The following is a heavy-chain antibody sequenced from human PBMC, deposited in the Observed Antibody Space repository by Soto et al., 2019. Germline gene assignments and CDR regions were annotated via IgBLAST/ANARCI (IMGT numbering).Heavy chain of an antibody. CDR2: IYYSGST. V-gene: IGHV4-31*03. D-gene: IGHD2-2*01. CDR3: ARGGCSSTSCYYFYYYYGMDV. Sequence: TSETLSLTCTVSGGSISSGGYYWSWIRQHPGKGLEWIGYIYYSGSTYYNPSLKSRVTISVDTSKNQFSLKLSSVTAADTAVYYCARGGCSSTSCYYFYYYYGMDVWGQGTTVTVSS. J-gene: IGHJ6*02. CDR1: GGSISSGGYY.